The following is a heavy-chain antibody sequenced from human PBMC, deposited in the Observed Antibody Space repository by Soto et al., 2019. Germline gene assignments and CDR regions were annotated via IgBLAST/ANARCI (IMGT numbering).Heavy chain of an antibody. V-gene: IGHV4-4*02. CDR3: AREIVTAGGNNYFDP. J-gene: IGHJ5*02. CDR1: GGTVASSHL. Sequence: PSETLSLTCGVSGGTVASSHLWRWVRQSPGRGVEWIGNVYHTGDTNFNPSLQSRVTFSVDKSNNQFSLRLTSVTAADTAVYFCAREIVTAGGNNYFDPWGPGTLVTVSS. D-gene: IGHD2-21*02. CDR2: VYHTGDT.